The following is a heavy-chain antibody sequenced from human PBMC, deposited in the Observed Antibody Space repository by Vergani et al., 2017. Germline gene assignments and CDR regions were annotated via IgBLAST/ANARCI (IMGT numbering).Heavy chain of an antibody. J-gene: IGHJ5*02. CDR1: GGSISSGSYY. Sequence: QVQLQESGPGLVKPSQTLSLTCTVSGGSISSGSYYWSWIRQPAGKGLEWIGRIYTSGSTNYNPSLKIRGTISVDTSKNQFSLKLSSVTAADTAVYYCARDLGDNWFDPWGQGTLVTVSS. CDR3: ARDLGDNWFDP. V-gene: IGHV4-61*02. D-gene: IGHD7-27*01. CDR2: IYTSGST.